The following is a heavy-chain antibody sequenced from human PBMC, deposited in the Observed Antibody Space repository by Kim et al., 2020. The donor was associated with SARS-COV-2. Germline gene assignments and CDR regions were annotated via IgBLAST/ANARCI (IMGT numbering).Heavy chain of an antibody. J-gene: IGHJ5*02. CDR3: ARESNYYGSGSYYNP. CDR2: ISGSGGST. CDR1: GFTFSSYA. D-gene: IGHD3-10*01. Sequence: GGSLRLSCAASGFTFSSYAMSWVRQAPGKGLEWVSAISGSGGSTYYADSVKGRFTISRDNSKNTLYLQMNSLRAEDTAVYYCARESNYYGSGSYYNPWGQGTLVTVSS. V-gene: IGHV3-23*01.